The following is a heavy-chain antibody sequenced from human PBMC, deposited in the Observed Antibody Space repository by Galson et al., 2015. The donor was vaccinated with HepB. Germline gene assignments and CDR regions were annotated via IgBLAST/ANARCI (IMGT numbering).Heavy chain of an antibody. Sequence: SLRLSCAASGFTFSSYSMNWVRQAPGKGLEWVSSISSSSSYIYYADSVKGLFTISRDNAKNSLYLQMNSLRAEDTAVYYCARVIADWNSHRVMDVWGKGTTVTVSS. V-gene: IGHV3-21*01. CDR2: ISSSSSYI. CDR1: GFTFSSYS. J-gene: IGHJ6*03. D-gene: IGHD1-7*01. CDR3: ARVIADWNSHRVMDV.